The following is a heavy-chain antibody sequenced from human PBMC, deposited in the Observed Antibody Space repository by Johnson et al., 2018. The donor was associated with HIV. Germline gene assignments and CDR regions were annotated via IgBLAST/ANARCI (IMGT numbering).Heavy chain of an antibody. CDR1: GFTFDDYA. D-gene: IGHD6-6*01. CDR2: ISWNSGSI. J-gene: IGHJ3*02. CDR3: AKDRGAARAFDAFDI. Sequence: VQLVESGGGVVRPGGSLRLSCAASGFTFDDYAMSWVRQAPGKGLEWVSGISWNSGSIGYADSVKGRFTISRDNSKNTLYLQMNSLRAEDTAVYYCAKDRGAARAFDAFDIWGQGTMVTVSS. V-gene: IGHV3-20*04.